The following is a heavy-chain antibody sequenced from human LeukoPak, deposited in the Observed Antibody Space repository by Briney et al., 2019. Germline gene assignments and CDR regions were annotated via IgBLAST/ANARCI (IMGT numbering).Heavy chain of an antibody. D-gene: IGHD3-3*01. CDR3: ARTLMYYDFWSGYYNYFDY. J-gene: IGHJ4*02. Sequence: PSETLSLTCTVSGGSVSFYYWSWIRQPPGKGLEWIGYIYYSGSTNYNPSLKSRVTISVDKSKNQFSLKLSSVTAADTAVYYCARTLMYYDFWSGYYNYFDYWGQGTLVTVSS. CDR2: IYYSGST. CDR1: GGSVSFYY. V-gene: IGHV4-59*02.